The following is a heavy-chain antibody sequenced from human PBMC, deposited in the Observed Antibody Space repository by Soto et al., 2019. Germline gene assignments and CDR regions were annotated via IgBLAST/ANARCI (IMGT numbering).Heavy chain of an antibody. CDR2: ISAYNGNT. V-gene: IGHV1-18*01. Sequence: ASVKVSCKASGYTFTSYGISRVRQAPGQGLEWMGWISAYNGNTNYAQKLQGRVTMTTDTSTSTAYMELRSLRSDDTAVYYCARRGSSSSFPVWYFDLWGRGTLVTVSS. J-gene: IGHJ2*01. CDR1: GYTFTSYG. CDR3: ARRGSSSSFPVWYFDL. D-gene: IGHD6-6*01.